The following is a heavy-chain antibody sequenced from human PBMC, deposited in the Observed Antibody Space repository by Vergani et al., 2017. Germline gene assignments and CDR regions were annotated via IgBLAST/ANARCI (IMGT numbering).Heavy chain of an antibody. V-gene: IGHV1-18*04. D-gene: IGHD1-26*01. CDR2: ISAYNGNT. CDR1: GYTFSSYG. J-gene: IGHJ4*02. Sequence: QVQLVQSGAEVKKPGASVKVSCKASGYTFSSYGISWVRQAPGQGLEWMGWISAYNGNTNYAQKVQGRVTMTTDTSTSTAYMELRGLRSDDTAVYYYAREPAVVGASKSHYFDYWGQGTLVTVSS. CDR3: AREPAVVGASKSHYFDY.